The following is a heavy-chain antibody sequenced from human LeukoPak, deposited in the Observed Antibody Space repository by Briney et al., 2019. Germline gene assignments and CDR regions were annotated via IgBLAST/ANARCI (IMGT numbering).Heavy chain of an antibody. J-gene: IGHJ4*02. CDR2: LSGSGGST. CDR3: AKGLESSGYSKYYFDS. CDR1: GFTFSNCA. D-gene: IGHD3-22*01. V-gene: IGHV3-23*01. Sequence: GGSLSLSCAASGFTFSNCAMSWVRQAPGKGLEWVSALSGSGGSTYYADSVKGRFTISRDNSQNTLSLQMNSLKLEDTAVYYCAKGLESSGYSKYYFDSWGQGTLVTVSS.